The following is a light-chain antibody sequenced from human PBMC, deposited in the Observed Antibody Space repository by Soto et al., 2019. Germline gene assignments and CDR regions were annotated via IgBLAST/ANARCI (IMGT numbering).Light chain of an antibody. Sequence: EIVMTQSPATLSASAGERATISCRASQSVSSNLAWYQQKPGQAPRLLIYGASTRATGIPARFSGSGSGTEFTLTISSLQSEDVAVYYCQQYNNWPLTFGGGTKVEIK. CDR3: QQYNNWPLT. V-gene: IGKV3-15*01. J-gene: IGKJ4*01. CDR1: QSVSSN. CDR2: GAS.